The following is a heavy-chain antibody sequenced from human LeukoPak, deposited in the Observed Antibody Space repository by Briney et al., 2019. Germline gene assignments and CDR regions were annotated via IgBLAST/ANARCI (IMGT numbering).Heavy chain of an antibody. CDR3: ARDLWGGSSWYSGSSY. CDR2: ISAYNGNT. CDR1: GYTFTSYG. Sequence: ASVKVSCKASGYTFTSYGISWVRQAPGQGLEWMGWISAYNGNTNYAQKLQGRVTMTTDTSTSTAYMELRSPRSDDTAVYYCARDLWGGSSWYSGSSYWGQGTLVTVSS. D-gene: IGHD6-13*01. J-gene: IGHJ4*02. V-gene: IGHV1-18*01.